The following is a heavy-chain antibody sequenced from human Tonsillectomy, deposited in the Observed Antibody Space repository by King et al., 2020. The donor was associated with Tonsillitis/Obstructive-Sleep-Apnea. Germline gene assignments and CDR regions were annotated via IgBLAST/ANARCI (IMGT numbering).Heavy chain of an antibody. J-gene: IGHJ3*02. Sequence: VQLQESGPGLVKPSETLSLTCTVSGGSISSYYWSWIRQPPGKGLEWLGYIYYSGSTNYNPSLKSRVTISVDTSKNQFSLKLSSVTAADTAVYYCATLVGTAMGTIGLGAFDIWGQGTMVTVSS. CDR2: IYYSGST. V-gene: IGHV4-59*08. CDR3: ATLVGTAMGTIGLGAFDI. D-gene: IGHD5-18*01. CDR1: GGSISSYY.